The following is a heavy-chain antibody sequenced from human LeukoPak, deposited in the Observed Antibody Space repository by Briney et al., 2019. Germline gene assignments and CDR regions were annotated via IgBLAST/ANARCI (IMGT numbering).Heavy chain of an antibody. CDR1: GYSISSGYY. CDR3: ARAVYCTTSSCQRTDYFDY. Sequence: SETLSLTCTVSGYSISSGYYWGWIRQSPGKGLEWIGSVLHSGSTFYNPSLKSRITMSADTSKNQFSLKLSSVTAADTAIYFCARAVYCTTSSCQRTDYFDYWGQGTLVTVSS. D-gene: IGHD2-2*01. J-gene: IGHJ4*02. CDR2: VLHSGST. V-gene: IGHV4-38-2*02.